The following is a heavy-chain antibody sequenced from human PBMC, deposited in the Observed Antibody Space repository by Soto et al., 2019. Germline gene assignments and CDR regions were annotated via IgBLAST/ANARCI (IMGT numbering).Heavy chain of an antibody. Sequence: GASVKVSCKASGYTFTDYFIHWVRQAPGQGLEWTGWINPYSGGADLSQKFQGRVTMTRDTSISTAYMEVSSLRSDDTAVFYCARLMHYSHSGGSSHSGFDMWGQGTLVTV. CDR1: GYTFTDYF. J-gene: IGHJ3*02. D-gene: IGHD2-21*01. CDR2: INPYSGGA. V-gene: IGHV1-2*02. CDR3: ARLMHYSHSGGSSHSGFDM.